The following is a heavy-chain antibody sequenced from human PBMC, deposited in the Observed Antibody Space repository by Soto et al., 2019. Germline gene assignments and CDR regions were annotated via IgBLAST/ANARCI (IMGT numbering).Heavy chain of an antibody. V-gene: IGHV3-33*01. CDR1: GFNFKNYG. CDR3: ARDPGRGEPPFDY. Sequence: QVQLVESGGGVVQPGVSLRLSCAASGFNFKNYGMHWVRQGPGKGLEWVAVIWNDGKNKYYGDSVQGRVTISRDNSKTTVYLQLNSLRADDTAVYQCARDPGRGEPPFDYWGQGTLVTVSS. J-gene: IGHJ4*02. CDR2: IWNDGKNK. D-gene: IGHD3-10*01.